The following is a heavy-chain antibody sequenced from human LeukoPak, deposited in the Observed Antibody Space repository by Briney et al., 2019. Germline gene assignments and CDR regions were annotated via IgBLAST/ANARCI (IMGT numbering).Heavy chain of an antibody. V-gene: IGHV3-33*01. J-gene: IGHJ4*02. CDR1: GFTFNSYG. CDR2: IWYDGSNK. CDR3: ARPRTYSSSWSPFDY. Sequence: PGRSLRLSCAASGFTFNSYGMHWVRQAPGKGLEWVALIWYDGSNKYYADSVKGRFTISRDNSKNTLYLQMNSLRAEDTAVYHCARPRTYSSSWSPFDYWGQGTLVTVSS. D-gene: IGHD6-13*01.